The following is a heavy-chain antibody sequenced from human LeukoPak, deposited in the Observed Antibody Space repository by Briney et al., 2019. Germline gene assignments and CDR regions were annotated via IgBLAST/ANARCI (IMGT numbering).Heavy chain of an antibody. J-gene: IGHJ4*02. CDR1: GGSISSGSYY. Sequence: SQTLSLTCTVPGGSISSGSYYWSWIRQPAGKGLEWIGRIYTSGSTYYNPSLKSRVSISLDTSKNQFSLMVNSVTAADTAVYFCAGQQLERGEDHWGQGTLVIVSS. CDR3: AGQQLERGEDH. CDR2: IYTSGST. V-gene: IGHV4-61*02. D-gene: IGHD6-13*01.